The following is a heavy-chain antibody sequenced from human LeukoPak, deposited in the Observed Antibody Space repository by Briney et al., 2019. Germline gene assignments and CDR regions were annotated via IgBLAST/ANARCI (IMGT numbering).Heavy chain of an antibody. D-gene: IGHD5-18*01. Sequence: GGSLRLSCAASGFTFSSYGMHWVRQAPGKGLEWVSYIGVGSSTMYYADSLTGRFTISRDNAKNSLYLQMNSLRAEDTAMYYCARRATTERGHSYGLDFWGQGTLVTVSS. CDR1: GFTFSSYG. CDR3: ARRATTERGHSYGLDF. V-gene: IGHV3-48*04. CDR2: IGVGSSTM. J-gene: IGHJ4*02.